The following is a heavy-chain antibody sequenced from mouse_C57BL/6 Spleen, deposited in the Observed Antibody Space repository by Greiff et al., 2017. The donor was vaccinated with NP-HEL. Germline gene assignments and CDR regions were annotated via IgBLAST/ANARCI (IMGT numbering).Heavy chain of an antibody. CDR2: IDPETGGT. V-gene: IGHV1-15*01. D-gene: IGHD2-12*01. Sequence: VQLQESGAELVRPGASVTLSCKASGYTFTDYEMHWVKQTPVHGLEWIGAIDPETGGTAYNQKFKGKAILTADKSSSTAYMELRSLTSEDSAVYYCTLYAWFAYWGQGTLVTVSA. CDR1: GYTFTDYE. CDR3: TLYAWFAY. J-gene: IGHJ3*01.